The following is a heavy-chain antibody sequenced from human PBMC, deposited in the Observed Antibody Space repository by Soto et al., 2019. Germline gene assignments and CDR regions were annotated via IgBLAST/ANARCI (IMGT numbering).Heavy chain of an antibody. V-gene: IGHV3-23*01. Sequence: GGSLRLSCAASGFTFSSYCMHWVRQAPGKGLEWVSAIRCGGSSTYYADSVKGRFTISRDNSKNTLYLQMNSLRAEDTAVYYCAKDLGSWYALYYFDYWGQGTLVTVSS. J-gene: IGHJ4*02. CDR2: IRCGGSST. CDR3: AKDLGSWYALYYFDY. D-gene: IGHD6-13*01. CDR1: GFTFSSYC.